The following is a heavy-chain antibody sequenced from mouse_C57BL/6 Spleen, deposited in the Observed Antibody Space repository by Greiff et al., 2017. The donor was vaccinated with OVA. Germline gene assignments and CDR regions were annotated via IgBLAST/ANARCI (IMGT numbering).Heavy chain of an antibody. V-gene: IGHV2-5*01. D-gene: IGHD4-1*01. J-gene: IGHJ4*01. CDR1: GFSLTSYG. CDR2: IWRGGST. Sequence: VKLVESGPGLVQPSQSLSITCTVSGFSLTSYGVHWVRQSPGKGLEWLGVIWRGGSTDYNAAFMSRLSITKDNSKSQVFFKMNSLQADDTAIYYCAKGANGDYYAMDYWGQGTSVTVSS. CDR3: AKGANGDYYAMDY.